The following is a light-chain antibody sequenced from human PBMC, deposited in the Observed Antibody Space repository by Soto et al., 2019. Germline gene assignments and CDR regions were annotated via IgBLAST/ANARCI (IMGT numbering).Light chain of an antibody. CDR2: DTF. CDR3: LQDQAYPWT. Sequence: DIQMTQSPSSLSASVGARVTITCRASQDIRYNLGWYQQRPGKAPERLIYDTFTLASGVPSRFSGSGSGTDFTLTIASLQPEDVATYYCLQDQAYPWTFGQGTKVELK. CDR1: QDIRYN. V-gene: IGKV1-17*01. J-gene: IGKJ1*01.